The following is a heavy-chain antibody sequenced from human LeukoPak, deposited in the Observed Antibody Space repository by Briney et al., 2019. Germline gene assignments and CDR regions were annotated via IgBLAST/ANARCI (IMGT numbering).Heavy chain of an antibody. CDR1: GFTFSSYS. CDR2: ISSSYI. V-gene: IGHV3-21*01. D-gene: IGHD6-19*01. Sequence: GGSLRLSCAASGFTFSSYSMNWVRQAPGKGLEWVSSISSSYIYYADSVKGRFTISRDNAKNSLYLQMNSLRAEDTAVYYCARVVAGYYFDYWGQGTLVTVSS. CDR3: ARVVAGYYFDY. J-gene: IGHJ4*02.